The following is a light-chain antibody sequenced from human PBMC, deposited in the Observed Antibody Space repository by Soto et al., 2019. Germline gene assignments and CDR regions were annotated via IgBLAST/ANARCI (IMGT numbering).Light chain of an antibody. J-gene: IGKJ4*01. CDR2: GAS. CDR3: QQYGSSPLT. Sequence: EIVLTQSPGTLSLSPGARATLSCRASQSVTSNYLAWYQQKPGQAPRLLIYGASNRAAGIPDMFSVSGSGTDFTLTISRLEPEDCAVYYCQQYGSSPLTFGGGAKVEIK. CDR1: QSVTSNY. V-gene: IGKV3-20*01.